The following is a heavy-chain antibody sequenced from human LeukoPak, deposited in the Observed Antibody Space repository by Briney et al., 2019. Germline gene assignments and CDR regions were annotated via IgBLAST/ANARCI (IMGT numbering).Heavy chain of an antibody. CDR1: GASISSYY. V-gene: IGHV4-59*08. Sequence: SETLSLTCTVSGASISSYYWSWIRQSPGKGLEWIGYIYYSGSTNYNPSLKSRVTISLDTSKNQFSLRLSSVTAADTAVYYCASGGYCSGGSCYVDAFDIWGQGTMVTVSS. CDR2: IYYSGST. J-gene: IGHJ3*02. D-gene: IGHD2-15*01. CDR3: ASGGYCSGGSCYVDAFDI.